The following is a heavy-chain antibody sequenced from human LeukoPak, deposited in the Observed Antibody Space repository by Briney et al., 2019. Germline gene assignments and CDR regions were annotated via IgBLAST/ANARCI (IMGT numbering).Heavy chain of an antibody. CDR2: INPSGGST. J-gene: IGHJ4*02. D-gene: IGHD5-18*01. V-gene: IGHV1-46*01. Sequence: ASVKVSCKASGYTFTSYYMHWVRHAPGQGLEWIGIINPSGGSTSYAQKFQGRVTMARDMSTSTVYMELSSLRSEDTAVYYCARGWAPRYSYGSKIESWGQGTLVTVSS. CDR1: GYTFTSYY. CDR3: ARGWAPRYSYGSKIES.